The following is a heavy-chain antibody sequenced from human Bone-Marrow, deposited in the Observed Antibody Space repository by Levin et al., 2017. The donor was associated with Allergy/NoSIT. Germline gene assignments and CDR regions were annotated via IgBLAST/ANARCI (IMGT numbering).Heavy chain of an antibody. CDR2: LSGSGDGT. V-gene: IGHV3-23*01. D-gene: IGHD3-3*01. CDR1: GFTFLTYA. CDR3: VRGIYDFRSGTGSDCDYQYRMEV. Sequence: GGSLRLSCEASGFTFLTYAMAWVRQAPGKGLEWVSSLSGSGDGTFYADSVKGRFTISRDNPKSNLYLQMDSLRGEDTAIYYCVRGIYDFRSGTGSDCDYQYRMEVWGKGTTVTVSS. J-gene: IGHJ6*01.